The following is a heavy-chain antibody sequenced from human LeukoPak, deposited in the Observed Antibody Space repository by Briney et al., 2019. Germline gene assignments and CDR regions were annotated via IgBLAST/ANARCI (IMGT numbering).Heavy chain of an antibody. CDR1: GGSISSGDYY. CDR2: IYYSGST. CDR3: ARGVGYDILTGYYPAYYFDH. V-gene: IGHV4-30-4*01. D-gene: IGHD3-9*01. J-gene: IGHJ4*02. Sequence: SQTLSLTCTVSGGSISSGDYYWSWIRQPPGKGLEWIGYIYYSGSTYYNPSLKSRVTISVDTSKNQFSLKLSSVTAADTAVYYCARGVGYDILTGYYPAYYFDHWGQGTLVTVSP.